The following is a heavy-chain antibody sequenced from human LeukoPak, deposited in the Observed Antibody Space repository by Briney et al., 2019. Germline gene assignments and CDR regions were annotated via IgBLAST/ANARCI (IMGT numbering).Heavy chain of an antibody. J-gene: IGHJ4*02. D-gene: IGHD2-15*01. CDR2: IKQDGSEK. CDR3: AREDRSCYYY. CDR1: GFPFSSYW. Sequence: GGSLRLSCAASGFPFSSYWMAWVRQAPGKGLEWVASIKQDGSEKYYVDSVKGRFTISKDNSKNSLYLQMSSLRAEDTAMYYCAREDRSCYYYWGQGTLVTVSS. V-gene: IGHV3-7*03.